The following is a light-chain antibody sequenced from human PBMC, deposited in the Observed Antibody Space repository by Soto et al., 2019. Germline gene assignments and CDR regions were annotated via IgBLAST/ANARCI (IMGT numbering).Light chain of an antibody. J-gene: IGKJ4*01. V-gene: IGKV3D-15*01. CDR3: QQYDDWLRLT. Sequence: EIVMEQSPAPLSVSPGERATLSCRASQSVNIYLAWYQQKPGQAPRLLIFGASSRATGIPARFSGSGAGTEFNLTVSSLQSEDFAVYCCQQYDDWLRLTFGGGTEVEIK. CDR1: QSVNIY. CDR2: GAS.